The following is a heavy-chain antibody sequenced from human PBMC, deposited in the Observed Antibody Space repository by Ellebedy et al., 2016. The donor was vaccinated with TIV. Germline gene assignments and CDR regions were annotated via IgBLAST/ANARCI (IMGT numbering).Heavy chain of an antibody. CDR1: GFTFSSYA. D-gene: IGHD3-22*01. Sequence: GESLKISCAASGFTFSSYAMSWVRQAPGKGLEWVSAISGSGGSTYYADSVKGRFTISRDNAKNSLYLQMNSLRAEDTAVYYCAREREGDSSGYYYSYYYYYGMDVWGQGTTVTVSS. V-gene: IGHV3-23*01. CDR2: ISGSGGST. CDR3: AREREGDSSGYYYSYYYYYGMDV. J-gene: IGHJ6*02.